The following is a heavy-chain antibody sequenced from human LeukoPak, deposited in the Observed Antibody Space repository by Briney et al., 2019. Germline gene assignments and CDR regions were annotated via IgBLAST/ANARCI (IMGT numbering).Heavy chain of an antibody. CDR3: TRKLDSGPFDY. CDR2: IRSKANSYAT. CDR1: GFTFSGSA. D-gene: IGHD1-26*01. V-gene: IGHV3-73*01. J-gene: IGHJ4*02. Sequence: GGSLRLSCAASGFTFSGSAMHWVRQASGKGLEWVGRIRSKANSYATAYAASVKGRFTISRDDSKNTAYLQMNSLETEDTAVYYCTRKLDSGPFDYWGQGTLVTVSS.